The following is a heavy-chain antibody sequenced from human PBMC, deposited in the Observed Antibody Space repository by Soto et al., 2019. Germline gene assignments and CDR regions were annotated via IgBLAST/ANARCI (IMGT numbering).Heavy chain of an antibody. CDR2: IRSKAYGGTT. D-gene: IGHD2-2*01. CDR1: GFTFGDYA. CDR3: TRVDCSSTSCYRYFDY. J-gene: IGHJ4*02. Sequence: GESLRLSCTASGFTFGDYAMSWFRQAPGKGLEWVGFIRSKAYGGTTEYAASVKGRFTISRDDSKSIAYLQMNSLKTEDTAVYYCTRVDCSSTSCYRYFDYWGQGTLVTVSS. V-gene: IGHV3-49*03.